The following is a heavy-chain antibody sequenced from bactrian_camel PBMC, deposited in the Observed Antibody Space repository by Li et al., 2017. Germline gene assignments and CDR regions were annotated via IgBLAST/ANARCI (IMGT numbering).Heavy chain of an antibody. CDR3: ARDLYGGSWYRFAY. CDR2: TYVITGSK. Sequence: VQLVESGGGSVQTGGSLRLSCVASGDAYSRNFIGWVRQAPGKEREGIASTYVITGSKYYASSVQGRFTISRDNAKNTLYLQLNSLKTEDTAIYYCARDLYGGSWYRFAYWGQGTQVTVS. J-gene: IGHJ6*01. D-gene: IGHD6*01. V-gene: IGHV3S1*01. CDR1: GDAYSRNF.